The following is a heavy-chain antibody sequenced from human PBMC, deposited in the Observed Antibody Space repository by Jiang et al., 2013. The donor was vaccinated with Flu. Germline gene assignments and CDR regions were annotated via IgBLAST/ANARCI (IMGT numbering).Heavy chain of an antibody. CDR3: ARGRKWIAVAASFDY. V-gene: IGHV4-34*01. CDR1: GGSFSGYY. CDR2: INHSGST. D-gene: IGHD6-19*01. Sequence: GLVKPSETLSLTCAVYGGSFSGYYWSWIRQPPGKGLEWIGEINHSGSTNYNPSLKSRVTISVDTSKNQFSLKLSSVTAANTAVYYCARGRKWIAVAASFDYWGQGTLVTVSS. J-gene: IGHJ4*02.